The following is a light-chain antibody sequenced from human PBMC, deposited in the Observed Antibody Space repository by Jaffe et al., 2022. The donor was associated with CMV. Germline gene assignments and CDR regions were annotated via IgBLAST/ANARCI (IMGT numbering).Light chain of an antibody. J-gene: IGKJ4*01. Sequence: DIVMTQSPDSLAVSLGERATVHCKSSQTLLYRPTFRNYLAWYQQKPGQPPKLLISWGSTRESGVPDRFTGSGSGTDFTLTISSLQAEDVAVYSCQQYYAPPLTFGGGTKVEIK. CDR3: QQYYAPPLT. V-gene: IGKV4-1*01. CDR1: QTLLYRPTFRNY. CDR2: WGS.